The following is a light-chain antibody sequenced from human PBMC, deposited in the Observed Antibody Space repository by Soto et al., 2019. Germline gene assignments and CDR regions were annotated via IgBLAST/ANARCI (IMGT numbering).Light chain of an antibody. CDR3: CTYAGRSTFV. J-gene: IGLJ2*01. Sequence: QSALTQPASVSGSPGQSITISCTGTSSDVGSYNLVSWYQQHPGKAPKLMISEVSKRPSGVSNRFSGSKSGNTASLAISGLQAEDEAYYYCCTYAGRSTFVFGGGTKLTVL. CDR1: SSDVGSYNL. CDR2: EVS. V-gene: IGLV2-23*02.